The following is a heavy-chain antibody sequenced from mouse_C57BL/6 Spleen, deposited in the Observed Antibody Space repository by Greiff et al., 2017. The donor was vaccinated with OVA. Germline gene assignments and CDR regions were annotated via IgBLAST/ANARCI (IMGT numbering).Heavy chain of an antibody. J-gene: IGHJ1*03. CDR1: GYTFTSYW. CDR3: ARGELGQGYFDV. Sequence: QVQLQQPGAELVKPGASVKLSCKASGYTFTSYWMHWVKQRPGQGLEWIGMIHPNSGSTNYNEKFKSKATLTVDKSSSTAYMQLSSLTSEDSAVYYCARGELGQGYFDVWGTGTTVTVSS. V-gene: IGHV1-64*01. D-gene: IGHD4-1*01. CDR2: IHPNSGST.